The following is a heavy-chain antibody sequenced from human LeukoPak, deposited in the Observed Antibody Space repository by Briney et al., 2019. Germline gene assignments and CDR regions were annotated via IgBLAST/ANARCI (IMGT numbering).Heavy chain of an antibody. CDR3: ARNPFLRVGLTWFDP. J-gene: IGHJ5*02. Sequence: PGGSLRLSCAASGSTFSSYEMNWVRQAPGKGLEWVSFISSSGNTISYADSVKGRFTISRDNAKNSLYLQVNSLRGEEMAVYYCARNPFLRVGLTWFDPWGQGTLVTVSS. CDR1: GSTFSSYE. CDR2: ISSSGNTI. V-gene: IGHV3-48*03. D-gene: IGHD2-15*01.